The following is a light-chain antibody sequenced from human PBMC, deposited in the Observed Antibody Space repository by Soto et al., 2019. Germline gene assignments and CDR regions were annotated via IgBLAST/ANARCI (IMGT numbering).Light chain of an antibody. J-gene: IGLJ1*01. Sequence: QLVLTQSPSASASLGASVKLTCTLSSGHSSYAIAWHQQQPEKGPRYLMKLNSDGSHSKGDEIPDRFSGSSSGAERYLTIASLQSEDEADYYCQTWGTGDVFGTGTKLTVL. V-gene: IGLV4-69*01. CDR1: SGHSSYA. CDR3: QTWGTGDV. CDR2: LNSDGSH.